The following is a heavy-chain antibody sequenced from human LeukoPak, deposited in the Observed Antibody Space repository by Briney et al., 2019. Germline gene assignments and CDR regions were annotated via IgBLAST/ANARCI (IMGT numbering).Heavy chain of an antibody. Sequence: SETLSLTCTVSGGSISSYYWSWIRQPPGKGLEWIGYIYYSGSTNYNPSLKSRVTISVDTSKNQFSLKLSSVTAADTAVYYCASQFIYDYVWGSYDYWGQGTLVTVSS. V-gene: IGHV4-59*01. CDR2: IYYSGST. CDR3: ASQFIYDYVWGSYDY. CDR1: GGSISSYY. D-gene: IGHD3-16*01. J-gene: IGHJ4*02.